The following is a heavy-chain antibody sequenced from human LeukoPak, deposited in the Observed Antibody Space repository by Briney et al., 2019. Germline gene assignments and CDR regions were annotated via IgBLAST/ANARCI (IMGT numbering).Heavy chain of an antibody. CDR2: ISVGNGKT. CDR1: GYTFTSYA. Sequence: ASVKVSCKASGYTFTSYAIHWVRQAPGQRLEWMGWISVGNGKTKYSQKLQGRVTITRDTSASTAYMELSSLRSEDTAVYYCTRERGQGRYDYWGQGTLVTVSS. V-gene: IGHV1-3*01. CDR3: TRERGQGRYDY. J-gene: IGHJ4*02.